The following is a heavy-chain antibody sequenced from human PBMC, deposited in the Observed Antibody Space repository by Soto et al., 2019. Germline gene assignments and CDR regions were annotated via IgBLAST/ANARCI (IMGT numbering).Heavy chain of an antibody. CDR2: ISGSGGTT. J-gene: IGHJ4*02. Sequence: EVQLLESGGGLVQPGRSLRLSCAASGFTFSNYAMSWVRQAPGQGLDWVSAISGSGGTTYYAESVKGRFTISRDISKNTLFLQMNRLRAEDAAVYYCAKFFVETGSNSGWPWSFHYWGQGTLVTVSS. D-gene: IGHD6-25*01. CDR3: AKFFVETGSNSGWPWSFHY. V-gene: IGHV3-23*01. CDR1: GFTFSNYA.